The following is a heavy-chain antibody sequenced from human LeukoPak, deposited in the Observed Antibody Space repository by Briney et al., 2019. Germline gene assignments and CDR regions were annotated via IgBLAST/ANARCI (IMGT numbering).Heavy chain of an antibody. CDR3: ARDKQGQLITGAALCPWFDP. D-gene: IGHD1-20*01. V-gene: IGHV1-8*01. Sequence: GASVKVSCKASGYTFTSYDINWVRQATGQGREWMVWMNPNSGNTGYAQKFQGRVTMTRNTSISTAYMELSSLRSEDTAVYYCARDKQGQLITGAALCPWFDPWGQGTLVTVSS. CDR1: GYTFTSYD. CDR2: MNPNSGNT. J-gene: IGHJ5*02.